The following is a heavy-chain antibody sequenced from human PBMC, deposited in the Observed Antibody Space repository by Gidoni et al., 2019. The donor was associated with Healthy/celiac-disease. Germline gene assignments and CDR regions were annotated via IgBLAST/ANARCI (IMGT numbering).Heavy chain of an antibody. CDR2: IYYSGST. J-gene: IGHJ4*02. D-gene: IGHD1-26*01. V-gene: IGHV4-59*01. Sequence: QVQPQESGPGLVKPSETLSLTCTVSGGSISSYYWSWIRQPPGKGLEWIGYIYYSGSTNYNPSLKSRVTISVDTSKNQFSLKLSSVTAADTAVYYCARGLVGAIWDYWGQGTLVTVSS. CDR1: GGSISSYY. CDR3: ARGLVGAIWDY.